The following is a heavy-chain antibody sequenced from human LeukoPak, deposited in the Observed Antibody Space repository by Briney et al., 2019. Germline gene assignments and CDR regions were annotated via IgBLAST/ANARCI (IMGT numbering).Heavy chain of an antibody. Sequence: GGTLRLSCATSGFIFSSDSMIWVRQAPGKGLEWVSSISSTGAYIYYADSLKGRFTISRDNAKNSLYLQMNSLRADDTAVYYCARGLAAAGTRGPYWGQGTLVTVSS. J-gene: IGHJ4*02. CDR1: GFIFSSDS. CDR2: ISSTGAYI. CDR3: ARGLAAAGTRGPY. D-gene: IGHD6-13*01. V-gene: IGHV3-21*01.